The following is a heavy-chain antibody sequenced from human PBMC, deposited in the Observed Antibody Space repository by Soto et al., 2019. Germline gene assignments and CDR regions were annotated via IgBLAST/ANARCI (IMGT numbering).Heavy chain of an antibody. CDR3: ARVRGNYYDNSGYYSGEYYFDY. V-gene: IGHV4-59*01. J-gene: IGHJ4*02. Sequence: SETLSLTCTVSGVSISSYCWSWIRQPPGKGLEWIGYIYYSGSTNYNPSLKSRVTISVDTSKNQFSLKLSSVTAADTAVYYCARVRGNYYDNSGYYSGEYYFDYWGQGTLVTVSS. D-gene: IGHD3-22*01. CDR2: IYYSGST. CDR1: GVSISSYC.